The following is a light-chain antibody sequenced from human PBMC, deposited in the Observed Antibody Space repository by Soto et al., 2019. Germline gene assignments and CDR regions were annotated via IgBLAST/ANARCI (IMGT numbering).Light chain of an antibody. CDR1: QSVSNSY. Sequence: EIVLTQSPGTLSLSPGERATLSCRASQSVSNSYLAWYQQKPGQAPRLLIYGAFSRATGIPDRFGRSGSGTDFTLTISRLEPEDFAVYYCHQYGSSPETFGQGTKVDIK. CDR3: HQYGSSPET. CDR2: GAF. V-gene: IGKV3-20*01. J-gene: IGKJ1*01.